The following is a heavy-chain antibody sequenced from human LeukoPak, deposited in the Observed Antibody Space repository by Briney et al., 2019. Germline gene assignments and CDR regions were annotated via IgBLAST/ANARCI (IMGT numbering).Heavy chain of an antibody. Sequence: SQTLSLTCTVSGGSISSGSYYWSWIRQPAGKGLEWIGRIYTSGIIEYNPSLKSRVTISVDSSKNQFSLKLSSVTAADTAVYYCAREVTMVRGVIVNYFDYWGQGTLVTVSS. D-gene: IGHD3-10*01. CDR1: GGSISSGSYY. CDR2: IYTSGII. CDR3: AREVTMVRGVIVNYFDY. J-gene: IGHJ4*02. V-gene: IGHV4-61*02.